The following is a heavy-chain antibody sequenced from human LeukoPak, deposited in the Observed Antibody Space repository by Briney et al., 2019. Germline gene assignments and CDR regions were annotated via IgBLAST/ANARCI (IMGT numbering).Heavy chain of an antibody. J-gene: IGHJ3*02. CDR3: ARCWGSGSYLFDAFDI. CDR2: ISTSSIYI. V-gene: IGHV3-21*01. Sequence: GGSLRLSCAASGFTFSRYSMNWVRQAPGKGLEWVSSISTSSIYIYYADSVKGRFTISRDNARNSLYLQMNSLRAEDTAVYYCARCWGSGSYLFDAFDIWGQGTMVTVSS. CDR1: GFTFSRYS. D-gene: IGHD1-26*01.